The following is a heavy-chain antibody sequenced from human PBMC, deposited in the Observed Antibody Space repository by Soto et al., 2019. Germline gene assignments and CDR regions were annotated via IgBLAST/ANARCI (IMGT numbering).Heavy chain of an antibody. CDR2: IIPFFNTS. D-gene: IGHD2-21*01. CDR1: GGIFMKSA. J-gene: IGHJ5*02. CDR3: AKERSQGEWFDP. V-gene: IGHV1-69*01. Sequence: QVHLVQSGAEMKKPGSSVKVSCKASGGIFMKSAFSWVRQAPGQGLEWMGGIIPFFNTSNYAQGFRGRVTITADASTSTVYMELGSLRSDDTAVYYCAKERSQGEWFDPWGPGTLVTVSS.